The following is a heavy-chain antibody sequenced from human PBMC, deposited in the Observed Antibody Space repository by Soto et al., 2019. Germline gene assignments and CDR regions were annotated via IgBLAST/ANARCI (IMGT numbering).Heavy chain of an antibody. CDR1: GFTFDDYA. V-gene: IGHV3-9*01. D-gene: IGHD1-26*01. J-gene: IGHJ3*02. Sequence: GGSLRLSCAASGFTFDDYAMHWVRQAPGKGLEWVSGISWNSGSIGYADSVKGRFTISRDNAKNSLYLQMNSLRAEDTALYYCAKALGEELHREAFDIWGQGTMVTVSS. CDR3: AKALGEELHREAFDI. CDR2: ISWNSGSI.